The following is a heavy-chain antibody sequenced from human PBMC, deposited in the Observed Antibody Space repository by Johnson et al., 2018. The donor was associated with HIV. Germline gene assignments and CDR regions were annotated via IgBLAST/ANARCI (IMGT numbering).Heavy chain of an antibody. J-gene: IGHJ3*02. V-gene: IGHV3-53*01. D-gene: IGHD1-26*01. CDR3: AKDLFTEREDDAFDI. Sequence: VQLVESGGGLIQPGGSLRLSCAASGFTVSSNYMSWVRQAPGKGLEWVSVIDSGGRTYYAASVKGRFTIPRDNSKNKLYLQMNSLRAEDTAVYYCAKDLFTEREDDAFDIWGQGTMVTVSS. CDR2: IDSGGRT. CDR1: GFTVSSNY.